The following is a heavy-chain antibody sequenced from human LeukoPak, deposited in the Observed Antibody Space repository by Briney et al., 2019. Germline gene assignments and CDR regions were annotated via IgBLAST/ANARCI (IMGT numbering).Heavy chain of an antibody. V-gene: IGHV1-18*01. J-gene: IGHJ3*02. Sequence: ASVKVSCRASGYTFTSYGISWVRQAPGQGLEWMGWISAYNGNTNYAQKLQGRVTMTTDTSTSTAYMELRSLRSDDTAVYYCARTLYRYSSGYDAFDIWGQGTMVTVSS. CDR3: ARTLYRYSSGYDAFDI. CDR2: ISAYNGNT. CDR1: GYTFTSYG. D-gene: IGHD6-19*01.